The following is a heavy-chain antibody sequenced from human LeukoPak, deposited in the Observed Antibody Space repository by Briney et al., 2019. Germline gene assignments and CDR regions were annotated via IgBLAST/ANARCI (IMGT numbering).Heavy chain of an antibody. Sequence: NPSETLSLTCAVSGYSISSGYYCGWIRQPPGKGLEWMGSIYHSGSTYYNPSLKSRVTISVDTSKNPFSLKLSSLAAAHTAVYYCARNTGLRYFDYWGQGTLVTVPS. CDR1: GYSISSGYY. D-gene: IGHD3-16*01. V-gene: IGHV4-38-2*01. CDR3: ARNTGLRYFDY. CDR2: IYHSGST. J-gene: IGHJ4*02.